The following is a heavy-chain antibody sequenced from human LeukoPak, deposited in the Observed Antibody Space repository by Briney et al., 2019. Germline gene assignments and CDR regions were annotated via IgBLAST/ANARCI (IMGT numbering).Heavy chain of an antibody. D-gene: IGHD5-18*01. CDR3: ARGGYSYGRPYYFDY. Sequence: GGPLRLSCAASGFTFSSYAMLWVRQAPGKGLEWVAVISYDGSNKYYADSVKGRFTISRDNSKSTLYLQMNSRRAEDTAVYYCARGGYSYGRPYYFDYWGQGTLVTVSS. CDR1: GFTFSSYA. V-gene: IGHV3-30-3*01. CDR2: ISYDGSNK. J-gene: IGHJ4*02.